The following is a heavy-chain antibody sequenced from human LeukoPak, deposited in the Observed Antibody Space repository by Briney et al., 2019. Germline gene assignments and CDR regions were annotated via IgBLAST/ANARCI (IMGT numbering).Heavy chain of an antibody. V-gene: IGHV3-23*01. CDR1: GFTFSNYA. Sequence: PGGSLTLSCAASGFTFSNYAMRWVRHPTGRGLEWVAGIRGSGHSTYYADSVKGRFTISRDNTKNTLYLEMNRLRAGDTAVYYCARRSGIAVAGAFDYWGQGTLVTVSS. J-gene: IGHJ4*02. D-gene: IGHD6-19*01. CDR2: IRGSGHST. CDR3: ARRSGIAVAGAFDY.